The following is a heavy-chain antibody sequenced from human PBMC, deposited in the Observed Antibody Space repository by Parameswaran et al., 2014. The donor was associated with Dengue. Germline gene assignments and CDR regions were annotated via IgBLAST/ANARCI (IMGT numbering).Heavy chain of an antibody. CDR3: AREGLPGYGLDV. J-gene: IGHJ6*02. CDR2: ISSSGSTI. V-gene: IGHV3-11*01. D-gene: IGHD3-10*01. Sequence: VRQAPGKGLEWVSYISSSGSTIYYADSVKGRFTISRDNAKNSLYLQMNSLRAEDTAVYFCAREGLPGYGLDVWGQGTTVTVSS.